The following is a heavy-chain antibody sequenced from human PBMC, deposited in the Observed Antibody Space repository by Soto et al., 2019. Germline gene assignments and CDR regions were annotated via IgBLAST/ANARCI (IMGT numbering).Heavy chain of an antibody. CDR1: GFTFSDYY. Sequence: QVQLVESGGGLVKPGGSLRLSCAASGFTFSDYYMGWIRQAPGKGPEWISSIDGRRTAMHYADSVKSRFTISRDNAKNSRYLQMNSLRADDPAVYYCAGGTRYGSGPWDYWGQGTLVTVSS. D-gene: IGHD3-10*01. V-gene: IGHV3-11*01. J-gene: IGHJ4*02. CDR3: AGGTRYGSGPWDY. CDR2: IDGRRTAM.